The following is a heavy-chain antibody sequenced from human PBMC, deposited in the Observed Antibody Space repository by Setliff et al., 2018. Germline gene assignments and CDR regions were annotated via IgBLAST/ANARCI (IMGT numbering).Heavy chain of an antibody. D-gene: IGHD3-3*01. CDR2: IFYGGTT. CDR3: ARMSRYSEFWSGYAEDYYSSYIDV. Sequence: SETLSLTCTVSGASISSSSYYWAWIRQPPGRGLELIGSIFYGGTTKYNPSLKSRVTISVDTSKRQFSLNLLSVTAADTAVYYCARMSRYSEFWSGYAEDYYSSYIDVWGTGATVTVSS. CDR1: GASISSSSYY. V-gene: IGHV4-39*07. J-gene: IGHJ6*03.